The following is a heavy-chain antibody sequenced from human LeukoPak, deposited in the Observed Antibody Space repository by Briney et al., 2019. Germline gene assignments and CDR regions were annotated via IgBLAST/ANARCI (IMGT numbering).Heavy chain of an antibody. CDR3: ATRLPRGRYFDWLSRPYYYYMDV. J-gene: IGHJ6*03. D-gene: IGHD3-9*01. CDR1: GGSFSGYY. CDR2: INHSGST. V-gene: IGHV4-34*01. Sequence: PSETLSLTCAVYGGSFSGYYWSWIRQPPGKGLEWIGEINHSGSTNYNPSLKSRVTISVDTSKNQFSLKLSSVTAADTAVYYCATRLPRGRYFDWLSRPYYYYMDVRGKGTTVTISS.